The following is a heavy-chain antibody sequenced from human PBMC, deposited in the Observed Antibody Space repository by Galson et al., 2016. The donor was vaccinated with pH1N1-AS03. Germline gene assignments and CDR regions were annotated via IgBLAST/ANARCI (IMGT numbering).Heavy chain of an antibody. CDR2: INPNNGVT. Sequence: SVKVSCKASGSTFIYRYLHWVRQAPGQKLEWMGWINPNNGVTNYAQKFQAWVTMTGDTSISTAYLELYGLKSDDTAVYYCARDPRGPCSSATCATTYYFGMDVWGQGTTVIVSS. CDR1: GSTFIYRY. V-gene: IGHV1-2*04. D-gene: IGHD1-26*01. J-gene: IGHJ6*02. CDR3: ARDPRGPCSSATCATTYYFGMDV.